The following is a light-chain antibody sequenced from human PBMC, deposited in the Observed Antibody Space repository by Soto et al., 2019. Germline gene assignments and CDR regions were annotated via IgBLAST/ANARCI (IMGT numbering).Light chain of an antibody. CDR2: KAS. V-gene: IGKV1-5*03. Sequence: DFHMTQSPSTLSASVGYRVTITCRASQNISSRLAWFQQKPGKAPKLLIYKASTLKSGVPSRFRGSGSGTEFTLTINSLPADDFATYYCQQHNSSSITFGQGTRLEIK. J-gene: IGKJ5*01. CDR1: QNISSR. CDR3: QQHNSSSIT.